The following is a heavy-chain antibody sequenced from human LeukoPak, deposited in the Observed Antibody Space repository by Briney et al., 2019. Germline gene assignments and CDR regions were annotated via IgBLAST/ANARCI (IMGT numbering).Heavy chain of an antibody. CDR1: GGSLSDYY. J-gene: IGHJ5*02. CDR3: ARDNWNFGANWFDP. D-gene: IGHD1-7*01. V-gene: IGHV4-34*01. Sequence: SETLSLTCDVYGGSLSDYYWGWIRQPPGKGLEWIGEINQSGDTNYNWSLKSRVTISVDTSKNQFSLKLSSVTAADTAVYYCARDNWNFGANWFDPWGQGTLVTVSS. CDR2: INQSGDT.